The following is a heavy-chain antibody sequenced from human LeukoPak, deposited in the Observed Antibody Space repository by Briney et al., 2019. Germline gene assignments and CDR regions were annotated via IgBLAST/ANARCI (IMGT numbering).Heavy chain of an antibody. Sequence: GGSLRLSCAASGFTFSSYGMHWVRQAPGKGLEWVSAISSSGGDTYYADYVKGRFIMSRDSSKNTLYLQMNSLRAEDTDVYYCANAGYSSSWYGGFDIWGQGTMVTVSS. J-gene: IGHJ3*02. V-gene: IGHV3-23*01. CDR3: ANAGYSSSWYGGFDI. CDR2: ISSSGGDT. D-gene: IGHD6-13*01. CDR1: GFTFSSYG.